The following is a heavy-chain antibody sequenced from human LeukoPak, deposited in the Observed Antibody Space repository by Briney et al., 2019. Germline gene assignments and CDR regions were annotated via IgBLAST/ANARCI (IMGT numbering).Heavy chain of an antibody. CDR2: IYYSEST. D-gene: IGHD4-11*01. CDR3: AREVTLNWFDS. V-gene: IGHV4-59*11. J-gene: IGHJ5*01. Sequence: PSETLSLTCTVSGCSISSHYWSWIRQPPGKGLEWIGYIYYSESTNYNPSLKSRVTISVDTSKNQFSLQLSSVTAADTAVYYCAREVTLNWFDSWGQGTLVTVSS. CDR1: GCSISSHY.